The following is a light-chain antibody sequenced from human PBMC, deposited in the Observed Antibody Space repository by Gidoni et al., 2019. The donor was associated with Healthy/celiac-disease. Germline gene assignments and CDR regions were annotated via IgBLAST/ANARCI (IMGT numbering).Light chain of an antibody. Sequence: SYVLTQPPSVSVAPGKTARITCGGNNIGSKSVHWYQQKPGQAPVLVIYYDSDRPSGIPERFSGSNSGNTATLTICRVEAGDEADYYCQVWDSSSDHRVFGGGTKLTVL. J-gene: IGLJ3*02. V-gene: IGLV3-21*04. CDR1: NIGSKS. CDR2: YDS. CDR3: QVWDSSSDHRV.